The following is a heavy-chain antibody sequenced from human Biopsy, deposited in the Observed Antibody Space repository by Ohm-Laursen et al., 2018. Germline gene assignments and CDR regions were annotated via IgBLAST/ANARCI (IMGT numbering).Heavy chain of an antibody. Sequence: SETLSLTCTVSGGSIRSDCWSWIRQTPGKGLEWIGYIYYSGSTNYNPSLKSRVTISVDTSKNQFSLRLRSVTAADTAVYYCARDSPSYADYPFDYWGQGTLVTVSS. J-gene: IGHJ4*02. D-gene: IGHD4-17*01. CDR3: ARDSPSYADYPFDY. CDR2: IYYSGST. V-gene: IGHV4-59*12. CDR1: GGSIRSDC.